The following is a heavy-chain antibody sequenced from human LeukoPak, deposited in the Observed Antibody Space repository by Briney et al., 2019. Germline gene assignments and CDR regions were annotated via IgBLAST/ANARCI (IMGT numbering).Heavy chain of an antibody. CDR3: ARDSSSWQIENDAFDI. V-gene: IGHV3-23*01. J-gene: IGHJ3*02. CDR1: GFTFSSYA. CDR2: ISGSGGST. Sequence: GGSLRLSCAASGFTFSSYAMSWVRQAPGKGLEWVSAISGSGGSTYYADSVKGRFTISRDNSKNTLYLQMNSLRAEDTAVYYCARDSSSWQIENDAFDIWGQGTMVTVSS. D-gene: IGHD6-13*01.